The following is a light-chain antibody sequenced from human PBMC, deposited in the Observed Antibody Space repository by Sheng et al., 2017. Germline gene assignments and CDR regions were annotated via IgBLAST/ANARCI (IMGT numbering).Light chain of an antibody. CDR1: QSVSSN. V-gene: IGKV3-15*01. J-gene: IGKJ5*01. Sequence: EIVMTQSPATLSVSPGERATLSCRASQSVSSNLAWYQQKPGQAPRLLIYGASTRATGIPARFSGSRSGTEFSLTISSLQSEDFAVYYCQQYNQWPTFGQGTRLEIK. CDR2: GAS. CDR3: QQYNQWPT.